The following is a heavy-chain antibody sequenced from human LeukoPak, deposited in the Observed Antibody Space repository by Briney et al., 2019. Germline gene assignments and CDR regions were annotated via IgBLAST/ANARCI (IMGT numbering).Heavy chain of an antibody. CDR1: GFTFSSYG. Sequence: PGGSLRLSCAASGFTFSSYGMHWVRQAPGKGLEWVAVISYDGSNKYYADSVKGRFTISRDNSKNTLYLQMNSLRAEDTAVYYCAKDQTYYYDSSGQWDPYYFDYWGQGTLVTVS. V-gene: IGHV3-30*18. CDR3: AKDQTYYYDSSGQWDPYYFDY. J-gene: IGHJ4*02. D-gene: IGHD3-22*01. CDR2: ISYDGSNK.